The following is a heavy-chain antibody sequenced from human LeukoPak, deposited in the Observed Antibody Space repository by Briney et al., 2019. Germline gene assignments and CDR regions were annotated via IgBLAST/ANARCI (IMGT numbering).Heavy chain of an antibody. D-gene: IGHD1-26*01. J-gene: IGHJ4*02. Sequence: GGSLRLSCAASGFTFSTYVMHWVRQAPGKGLEWVAVIWKDGSHKYYADSVKGRFAISRDNSKNTLYLQMNSLRAEDTAVYYCARDPYSGDYWGQGTLVTVSS. CDR1: GFTFSTYV. V-gene: IGHV3-33*01. CDR3: ARDPYSGDY. CDR2: IWKDGSHK.